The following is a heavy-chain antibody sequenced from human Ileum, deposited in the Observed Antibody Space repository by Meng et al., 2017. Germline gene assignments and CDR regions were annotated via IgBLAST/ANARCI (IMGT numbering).Heavy chain of an antibody. CDR1: GSTVSDYW. CDR2: INGDGSTT. CDR3: TRAGSFRHDY. V-gene: IGHV3-74*01. J-gene: IGHJ4*02. D-gene: IGHD2-15*01. Sequence: EVQLVGSGGGLVRPGGSLRRSCAVSGSTVSDYWMHWVRQTPGKGLVWVSRINGDGSTTTYADSVKGRFTISRDNAESTLYLQMNSLRVDDTAVYYCTRAGSFRHDYWGQGALVTVSS.